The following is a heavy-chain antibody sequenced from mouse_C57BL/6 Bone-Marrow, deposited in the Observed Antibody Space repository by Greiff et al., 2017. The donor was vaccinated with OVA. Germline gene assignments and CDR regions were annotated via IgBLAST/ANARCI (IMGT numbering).Heavy chain of an antibody. CDR3: ARGAEGSSDWYFDV. Sequence: EVMLVESGGGLVQPGGSLKLSCAASGFTFSDYGMAWVRQAPRKGPEWVAFISNLAYSIYYADTVTGRFTISRENAKNTLYLEMSSLRSEDTAMYYCARGAEGSSDWYFDVWGTGTTVTVSS. CDR1: GFTFSDYG. CDR2: ISNLAYSI. J-gene: IGHJ1*03. V-gene: IGHV5-15*01. D-gene: IGHD1-1*01.